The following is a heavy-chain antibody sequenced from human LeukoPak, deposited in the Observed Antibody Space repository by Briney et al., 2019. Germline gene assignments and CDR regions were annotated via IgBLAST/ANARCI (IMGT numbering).Heavy chain of an antibody. J-gene: IGHJ5*02. CDR2: IGTITSYI. Sequence: GGSLRLSCAASGFTFSTYIINWVRQTPGKGLEWVSSIGTITSYIYYADSVKGRFTISRDNAKNSLYLEMNSLRAEDTAVYYCARVEESASFDPWGQGTLVTVSS. D-gene: IGHD3-3*01. CDR3: ARVEESASFDP. CDR1: GFTFSTYI. V-gene: IGHV3-21*01.